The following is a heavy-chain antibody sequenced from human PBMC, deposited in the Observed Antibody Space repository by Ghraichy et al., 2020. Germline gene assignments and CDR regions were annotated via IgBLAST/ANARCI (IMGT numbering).Heavy chain of an antibody. CDR1: GGSISSYY. V-gene: IGHV4-59*01. CDR3: ARDGTGAEDYGSGIAWTYLDY. J-gene: IGHJ4*02. D-gene: IGHD3-10*01. Sequence: SETLSLTCTVSGGSISSYYWSWIRQPPGKGLEWIGYIYYSGSTNYNPSLKSRVTISVDTSKNQFSLKLSSVTAADTAVYYCARDGTGAEDYGSGIAWTYLDYWGQGTLVTVSS. CDR2: IYYSGST.